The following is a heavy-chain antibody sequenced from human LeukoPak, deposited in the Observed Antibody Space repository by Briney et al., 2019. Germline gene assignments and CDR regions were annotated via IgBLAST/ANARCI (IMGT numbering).Heavy chain of an antibody. CDR2: IIPILGIA. D-gene: IGHD2-2*01. V-gene: IGHV1-69*04. Sequence: GASVKVSCKASGGTFTSYAIGWVRQAPGQGLEWMGRIIPILGIANYAQKFQGRVTITADKSTSTAYMELSSLRSEDTAVYYCARDRGYCSSTSCYYWFDPWGQGTLVPVSS. CDR3: ARDRGYCSSTSCYYWFDP. J-gene: IGHJ5*02. CDR1: GGTFTSYA.